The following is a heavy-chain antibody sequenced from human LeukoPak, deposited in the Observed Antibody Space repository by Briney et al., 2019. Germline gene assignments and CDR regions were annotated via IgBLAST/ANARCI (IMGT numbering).Heavy chain of an antibody. D-gene: IGHD6-6*01. CDR2: ITSSGTYI. CDR3: ARRGGSSSRRSPIDY. Sequence: PGGSLRLSCAASGFTFTSYSMNWVRQAPGKGLEWVSSITSSGTYIYYADSVRGRFTISRDNAKNSLYLQMNGLRAEDTAVYCCARRGGSSSRRSPIDYWGQGTLVTVSS. J-gene: IGHJ4*02. CDR1: GFTFTSYS. V-gene: IGHV3-21*01.